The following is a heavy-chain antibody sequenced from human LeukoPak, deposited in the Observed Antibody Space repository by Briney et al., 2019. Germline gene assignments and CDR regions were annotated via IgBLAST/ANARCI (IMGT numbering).Heavy chain of an antibody. J-gene: IGHJ4*02. D-gene: IGHD6-13*01. Sequence: GGSLRLSCAASGFTFSSYAMSWVRQAPGKGLEWVSVITNSGDNTYYADSVKGRFTISRDNSKNTLYLQINSLRAEDTAIYYCAKAPMEGSWYIHFDYWGQGTLVTVSS. V-gene: IGHV3-23*01. CDR1: GFTFSSYA. CDR2: ITNSGDNT. CDR3: AKAPMEGSWYIHFDY.